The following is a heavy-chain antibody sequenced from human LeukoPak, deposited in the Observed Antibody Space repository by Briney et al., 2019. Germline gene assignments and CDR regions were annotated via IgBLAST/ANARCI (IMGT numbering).Heavy chain of an antibody. CDR1: GGSFSGYY. Sequence: SETLSLTCAVYGGSFSGYYWSWIRQPPGKGLEWIGEINHSGSTNYNPSLKSRVTISVDTSKNQFSLRLTSVTAADTAVYYCARRGSSGWRTKFDYWGQGTLVTVSS. D-gene: IGHD6-19*01. CDR3: ARRGSSGWRTKFDY. V-gene: IGHV4-34*01. CDR2: INHSGST. J-gene: IGHJ4*02.